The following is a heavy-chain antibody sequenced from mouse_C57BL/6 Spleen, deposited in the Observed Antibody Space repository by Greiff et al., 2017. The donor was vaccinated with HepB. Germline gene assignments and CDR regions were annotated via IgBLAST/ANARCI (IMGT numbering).Heavy chain of an antibody. J-gene: IGHJ3*01. CDR1: GYTFTSYW. Sequence: VQLQQSGAELAKPGASVKLSCKASGYTFTSYWMHWVKQRPGQGLEWIGYINPSSGYTKYNQKFKDKATLTADKSSRTAYMQLSSLTYEDSAVYCCAGYRDYDRGLAYWGQGTLVTVAA. CDR2: INPSSGYT. V-gene: IGHV1-7*01. CDR3: AGYRDYDRGLAY. D-gene: IGHD2-4*01.